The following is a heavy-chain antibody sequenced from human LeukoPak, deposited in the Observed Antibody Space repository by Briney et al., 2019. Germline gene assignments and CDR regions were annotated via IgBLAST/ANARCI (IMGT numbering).Heavy chain of an antibody. CDR2: ISSTSSTV. V-gene: IGHV3-48*01. CDR3: ARGLHRIAVAGTGSFPFDY. Sequence: GGSLRLSCAVSGFTFSSYSMTWVRQAPGKGLEWVSYISSTSSTVYYADSVKGRFTISRDNVKNSLYLQMNSLRAEDTAIYYCARGLHRIAVAGTGSFPFDYWGQGTLVTVSS. J-gene: IGHJ4*02. CDR1: GFTFSSYS. D-gene: IGHD6-19*01.